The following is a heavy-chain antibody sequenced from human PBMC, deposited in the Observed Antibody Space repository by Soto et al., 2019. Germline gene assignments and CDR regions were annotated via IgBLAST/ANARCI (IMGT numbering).Heavy chain of an antibody. V-gene: IGHV3-30*18. J-gene: IGHJ6*02. Sequence: GGSLRLSCAASGFTFSSYGMHWVRQAPGKGLEWVAVISYDGTDKYYAESVKGRFTISRDNFKNTLFLQMNSLRAEDTAVYYCAKQYHHINYDMDVWGQGTTVTVSS. CDR3: AKQYHHINYDMDV. CDR2: ISYDGTDK. CDR1: GFTFSSYG. D-gene: IGHD2-2*01.